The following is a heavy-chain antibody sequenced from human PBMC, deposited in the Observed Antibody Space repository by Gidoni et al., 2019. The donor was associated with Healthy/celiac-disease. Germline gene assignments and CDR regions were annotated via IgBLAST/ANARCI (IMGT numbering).Heavy chain of an antibody. CDR3: ARHEFSGRGSWYFDY. CDR2: IYYSGST. CDR1: GGSISSSSYY. Sequence: QLQLQESGPGLVKPSETLSLTCTVSGGSISSSSYYWGWIRQPPGKGLEWIGSIYYSGSTYYNPSLKSRVTISVDTSKNQFSLKLSSVTAADTAVYYCARHEFSGRGSWYFDYWGQGTLVTVSS. J-gene: IGHJ4*02. V-gene: IGHV4-39*01. D-gene: IGHD6-13*01.